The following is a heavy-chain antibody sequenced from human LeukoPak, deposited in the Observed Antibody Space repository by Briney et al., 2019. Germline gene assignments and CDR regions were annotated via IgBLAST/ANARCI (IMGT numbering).Heavy chain of an antibody. J-gene: IGHJ6*02. CDR3: AAAYYDILTGYYPYYYGMDV. D-gene: IGHD3-9*01. CDR1: GFTFTSSA. V-gene: IGHV1-58*01. Sequence: ASVKVSCKASGFTFTSSAVQWVRQARGQRLEWIGWIVVGSGNTNYAQKFQERVTITRDMSTSTAYKELSSLRSEDTAVYYCAAAYYDILTGYYPYYYGMDVWGQGTTVTVSS. CDR2: IVVGSGNT.